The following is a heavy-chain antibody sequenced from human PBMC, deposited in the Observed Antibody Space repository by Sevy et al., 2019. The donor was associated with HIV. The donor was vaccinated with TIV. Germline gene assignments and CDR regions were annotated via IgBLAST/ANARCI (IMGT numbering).Heavy chain of an antibody. D-gene: IGHD4-17*01. CDR2: ITSSAANK. CDR1: GFTFSSYE. Sequence: GGSLRLSFAASGFTFSSYEMNWVRQAPGEGPEWVSSITSSAANKYYSDSVKGRFTISRDNAKNSLFLQMNSLRAEDTAVYYCVRDLPPSATTVAHFDYWGQGTLVTVSS. J-gene: IGHJ4*02. CDR3: VRDLPPSATTVAHFDY. V-gene: IGHV3-48*03.